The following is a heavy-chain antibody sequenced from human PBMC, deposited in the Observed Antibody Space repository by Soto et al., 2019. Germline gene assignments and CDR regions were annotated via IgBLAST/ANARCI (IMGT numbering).Heavy chain of an antibody. J-gene: IGHJ5*02. V-gene: IGHV4-31*03. D-gene: IGHD2-15*01. CDR1: GGSISSGGYY. Sequence: PSETLSLTCTASGGSISSGGYYWSWIRQHTGKGLEWIGYIYYSGSTYYNPSLKSRVTISVDTSKNQFSLKLSSVTAADTAVYYCARDLGYCSGGSCYPNWFDPWGQGTLVTVSS. CDR2: IYYSGST. CDR3: ARDLGYCSGGSCYPNWFDP.